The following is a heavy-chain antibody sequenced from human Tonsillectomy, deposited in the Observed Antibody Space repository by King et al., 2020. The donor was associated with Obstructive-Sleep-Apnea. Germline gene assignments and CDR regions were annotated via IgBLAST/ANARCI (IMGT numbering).Heavy chain of an antibody. J-gene: IGHJ5*02. CDR3: AHIIVVPAALHH. V-gene: IGHV3-15*01. D-gene: IGHD2-2*02. CDR2: IKSKIGGGTT. CDR1: GFTFSDAW. Sequence: VQLVESGGGLVKPGGSLRLSCEVSGFTFSDAWMSWVRQAPGKGLEWVGRIKSKIGGGTTDYAAPVKGRFTISRDDSQNTVYLQMNSLKTEDTAVDFCAHIIVVPAALHHWGQGTLVTVSS.